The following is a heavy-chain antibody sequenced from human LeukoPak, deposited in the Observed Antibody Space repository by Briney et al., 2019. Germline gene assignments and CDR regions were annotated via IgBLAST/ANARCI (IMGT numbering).Heavy chain of an antibody. CDR2: ILSKAGGETR. Sequence: GGSLRLSCEASGFTFTNAWLSWVRQAPGKGLEWVGGILSKAGGETRDYAAPVKGRFSLSRDDSKHMLYLEMNSLKTEDTAVYYCTTGGSYTASTGDFDYWGPGALVTVSS. CDR3: TTGGSYTASTGDFDY. D-gene: IGHD2-2*02. V-gene: IGHV3-15*01. J-gene: IGHJ4*02. CDR1: GFTFTNAW.